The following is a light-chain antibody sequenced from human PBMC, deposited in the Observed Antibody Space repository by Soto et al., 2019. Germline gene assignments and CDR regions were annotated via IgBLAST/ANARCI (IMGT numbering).Light chain of an antibody. CDR2: GAS. CDR3: QQANSFPYT. CDR1: QYISTY. Sequence: DIQMTQSPSSLSASVGDRVTISCRASQYISTYLNWYQQKGGKAPKLLIYGASTLQSGVPSRFSGSGSATDFTLTINILQPEDFATYYCQQANSFPYTFGQGTKLEIK. V-gene: IGKV1-39*01. J-gene: IGKJ2*01.